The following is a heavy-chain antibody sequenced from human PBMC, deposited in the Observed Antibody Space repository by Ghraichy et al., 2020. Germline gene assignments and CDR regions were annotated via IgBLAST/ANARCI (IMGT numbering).Heavy chain of an antibody. CDR3: AKDPYNGVIRFFHMDV. J-gene: IGHJ6*04. V-gene: IGHV3-23*01. Sequence: GGSLRLSCAASGLTFSKFAMNWVRQAPGKGLEWVASISGSGGNINYADSVKGRFTIYRDNSKNTLNLQMNSLRAEDTAVYYCAKDPYNGVIRFFHMDVWGKGTTVTVSS. D-gene: IGHD2-8*01. CDR1: GLTFSKFA. CDR2: ISGSGGNI.